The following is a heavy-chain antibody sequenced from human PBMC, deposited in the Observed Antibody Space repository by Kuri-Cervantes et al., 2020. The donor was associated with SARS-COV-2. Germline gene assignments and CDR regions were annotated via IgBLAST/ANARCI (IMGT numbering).Heavy chain of an antibody. Sequence: GESLKISCKGSGYSFTGYWIAWVRQMPGKGLECMGIIYPGDSDTRYSPSFQGQVTISADKSINTAYLQWSSLKASDTVMYYCARPTRGKLDWGPGTLVTVSS. V-gene: IGHV5-51*01. CDR3: ARPTRGKLD. CDR1: GYSFTGYW. D-gene: IGHD1-7*01. CDR2: IYPGDSDT. J-gene: IGHJ4*02.